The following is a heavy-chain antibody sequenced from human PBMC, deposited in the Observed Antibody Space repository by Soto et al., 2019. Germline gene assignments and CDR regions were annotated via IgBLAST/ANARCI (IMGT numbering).Heavy chain of an antibody. CDR3: AKDSWYFDL. Sequence: PGGSLRLSCEVSGFIFTDFWMHWVRQVPGKGLVWVSRIDTSGSSTSYADSVKGRFTISRDNAKNTVSLQMNSLRAEDTGVYYCAKDSWYFDLWSQGSLVTSPQ. J-gene: IGHJ4*02. CDR2: IDTSGSST. CDR1: GFIFTDFW. D-gene: IGHD6-13*01. V-gene: IGHV3-74*01.